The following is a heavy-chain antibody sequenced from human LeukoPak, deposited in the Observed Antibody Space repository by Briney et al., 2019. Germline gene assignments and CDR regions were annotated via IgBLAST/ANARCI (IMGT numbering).Heavy chain of an antibody. CDR2: IYSGGTT. D-gene: IGHD3-3*02. CDR1: GVSVTTNY. Sequence: QAGGSLRLSCAVSGVSVTTNYMTWVRQAPGKGLEWVSVIHSGDTRYIYSGGTTNYADFVQGRFTISRDDSKNMVYLQMSSLSTDDPAVYYCVSGLWAFGYDYRGQGILVTVSS. J-gene: IGHJ4*02. V-gene: IGHV3-66*02. CDR3: VSGLWAFGYDY.